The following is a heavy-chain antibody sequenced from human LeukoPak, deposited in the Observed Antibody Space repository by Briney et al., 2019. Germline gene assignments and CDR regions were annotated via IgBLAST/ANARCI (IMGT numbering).Heavy chain of an antibody. CDR2: ISAYNGNT. V-gene: IGHV1-18*01. CDR3: ARGVQLVLVDY. Sequence: GASVKVSCKASGGTFSSYAISWVRQAPGQGLEWMGWISAYNGNTNYAQKLQGRVTMTTDTSTSTAYMELRSLRSDDTAEYYCARGVQLVLVDYWGQGTLVTVSS. J-gene: IGHJ4*02. D-gene: IGHD6-13*01. CDR1: GGTFSSYA.